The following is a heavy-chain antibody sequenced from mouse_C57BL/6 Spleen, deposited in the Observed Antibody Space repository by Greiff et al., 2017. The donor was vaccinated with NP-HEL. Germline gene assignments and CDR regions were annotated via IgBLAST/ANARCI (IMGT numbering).Heavy chain of an antibody. CDR3: ARGEGYERYFDV. CDR1: GYTFTSYW. D-gene: IGHD2-2*01. Sequence: VQLQQPGAELVMPGASVKLSCKASGYTFTSYWMHWVKQRPGQGLEWIGEIDPSDSYTNYNQKFKGKSTLTVDKSSSTAYMQLSSLTSEDSAVYYCARGEGYERYFDVLGTGTTVTVSS. V-gene: IGHV1-69*01. J-gene: IGHJ1*03. CDR2: IDPSDSYT.